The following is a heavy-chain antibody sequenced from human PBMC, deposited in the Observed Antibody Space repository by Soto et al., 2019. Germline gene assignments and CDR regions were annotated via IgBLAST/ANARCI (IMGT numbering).Heavy chain of an antibody. CDR3: ARGGRLYGSGSYYSYFDY. V-gene: IGHV1-46*01. D-gene: IGHD3-10*01. Sequence: ASVKVSCKASGYTFTSYYMHWVRQAPGQGLEWMGIINPSGGSTSYAQKFQGRITMTRDTSTSTVYMELSSLRSEDTAVYYCARGGRLYGSGSYYSYFDYWGQGTTVTVSS. J-gene: IGHJ4*03. CDR2: INPSGGST. CDR1: GYTFTSYY.